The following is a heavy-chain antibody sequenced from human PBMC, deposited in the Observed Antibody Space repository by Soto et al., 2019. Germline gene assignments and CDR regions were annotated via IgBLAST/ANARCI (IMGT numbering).Heavy chain of an antibody. CDR2: IYWDDDK. D-gene: IGHD5-18*01. CDR1: GFSLSTSGVG. Sequence: SGPTLVNPTQTLTLTCTFSGFSLSTSGVGVGWIRQPPGKALEWLALIYWDDDKRYSPSLKSRLTITKDTSKNQVVLTMTNMDPVDTATYYCAHRIAAVDTAMVRGVWFDYWGQGTLVTVSS. V-gene: IGHV2-5*02. J-gene: IGHJ4*02. CDR3: AHRIAAVDTAMVRGVWFDY.